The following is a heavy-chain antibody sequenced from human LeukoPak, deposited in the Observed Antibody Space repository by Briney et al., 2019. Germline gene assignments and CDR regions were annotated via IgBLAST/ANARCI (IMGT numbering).Heavy chain of an antibody. J-gene: IGHJ4*02. CDR1: GFTFDDYA. CDR2: ISWNSGSI. Sequence: PGGSLRLSCAASGFTFDDYAMHWVRQAPGKGLEWVSGISWNSGSIGYADSVKGRFTISRDNAKNSLYLQMNSLRAEDTALYYCAKGEWIQFQLYYFDYWGQGTLVTVSS. V-gene: IGHV3-9*01. D-gene: IGHD5-18*01. CDR3: AKGEWIQFQLYYFDY.